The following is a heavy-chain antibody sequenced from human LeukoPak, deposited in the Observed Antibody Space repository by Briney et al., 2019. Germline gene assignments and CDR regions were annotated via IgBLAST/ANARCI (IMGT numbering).Heavy chain of an antibody. V-gene: IGHV4-34*01. J-gene: IGHJ6*03. D-gene: IGHD3-3*01. Sequence: SETLSLTCAVYGGSFSGYYWSWIRQPPGKGLEWIGEINHSGSTNYNPSLKSRVTISVDTSKNQFSLKLSSVTAADTAVYYCARGRPYDFSSCYYRPLGYYYYMDVWAKGTTVTVSS. CDR2: INHSGST. CDR1: GGSFSGYY. CDR3: ARGRPYDFSSCYYRPLGYYYYMDV.